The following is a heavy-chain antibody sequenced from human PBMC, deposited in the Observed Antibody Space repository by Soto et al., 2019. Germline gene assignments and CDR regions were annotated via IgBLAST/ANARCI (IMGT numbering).Heavy chain of an antibody. CDR1: GFTFSSYG. V-gene: IGHV3-23*01. Sequence: GGSLRLSCAASGFTFSSYGMPWVRQAPGEGLEGVADISKSGDDNYYADSMKGRFTISRDNSKDTLYLQINSLRAEDTAVYYCANPIPKTGTTFGFWGQGTLVTVSS. J-gene: IGHJ4*02. CDR3: ANPIPKTGTTFGF. D-gene: IGHD1-1*01. CDR2: ISKSGDDN.